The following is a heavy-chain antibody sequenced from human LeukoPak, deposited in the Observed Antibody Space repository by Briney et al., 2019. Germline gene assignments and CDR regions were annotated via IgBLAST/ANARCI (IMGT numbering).Heavy chain of an antibody. CDR1: GGTFSSYA. V-gene: IGHV1-69*06. CDR2: IIPIFGTA. J-gene: IGHJ6*04. CDR3: ARVEITMVRDGSYYYYGMDV. Sequence: ASVKASCKASGGTFSSYAISWVRQAPGQGLEWMGGIIPIFGTANYAQKFQGRVTITADKSTSTAYMELSSLRSEDTAVYYCARVEITMVRDGSYYYYGMDVWGKGTTVTVSS. D-gene: IGHD3-10*01.